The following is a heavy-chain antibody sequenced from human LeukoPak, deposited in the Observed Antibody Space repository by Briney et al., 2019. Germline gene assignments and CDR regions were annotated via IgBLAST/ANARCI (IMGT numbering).Heavy chain of an antibody. CDR1: GFTFSSYA. CDR2: ISGSGGST. Sequence: GGSLRLSCAASGFTFSSYAMSWVRQAPGKGLEWVSAISGSGGSTYYADSVKGRFTISRDNSKNTLYLQMNSLRAEDTAVYYCAKDSRLCSSTSCYEVYWGQGTLVTVSS. J-gene: IGHJ4*02. D-gene: IGHD2-2*01. V-gene: IGHV3-23*01. CDR3: AKDSRLCSSTSCYEVY.